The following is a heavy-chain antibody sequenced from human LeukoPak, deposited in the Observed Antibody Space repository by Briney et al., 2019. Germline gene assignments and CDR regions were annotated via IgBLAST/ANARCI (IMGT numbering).Heavy chain of an antibody. CDR3: ARGLVDRDSSSSGHYYYYGMDV. CDR2: IYYSGST. V-gene: IGHV4-61*08. CDR1: GGSVSSADYY. D-gene: IGHD6-6*01. J-gene: IGHJ6*02. Sequence: PSETLSLTCTVSGGSVSSADYYWSWIRQPPGKGLEWIGYIYYSGSTNYNPSLKSRVTISVDTSKNQFSLKLSSVTAADTAVYYCARGLVDRDSSSSGHYYYYGMDVWGQGTTVTVSS.